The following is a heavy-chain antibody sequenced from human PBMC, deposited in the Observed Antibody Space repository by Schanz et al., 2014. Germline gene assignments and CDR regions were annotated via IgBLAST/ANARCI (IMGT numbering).Heavy chain of an antibody. D-gene: IGHD6-13*01. CDR2: IGHSGNT. CDR1: GGSISSSNW. J-gene: IGHJ4*02. CDR3: ARGRQQLGSFDY. Sequence: QVQLQESGPGLVKPSGTLSLTCAVSGGSISSSNWWSWVRQPPGKGLEWIGDIGHSGNTKDNPSLKSRVTMSVETSKNQFSLNLSSVTAADTAVYYCARGRQQLGSFDYWGPGTLVSVSS. V-gene: IGHV4-4*02.